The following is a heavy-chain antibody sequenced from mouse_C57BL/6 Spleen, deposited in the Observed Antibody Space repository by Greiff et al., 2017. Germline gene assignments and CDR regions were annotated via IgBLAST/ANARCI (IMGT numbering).Heavy chain of an antibody. V-gene: IGHV1-18*01. CDR1: GYTFTDYN. CDR3: ARGVLRYPFAY. Sequence: EVQLQQSGPELVKPGASVKILRKASGYTFTDYNMDWVKQSHGKSLGWIGDINPNNGGTIYNQKFKGKATLTVDKSSSTAYMELRSLTSEDTAVYYCARGVLRYPFAYWGQGTLVTVSA. J-gene: IGHJ3*01. D-gene: IGHD1-1*01. CDR2: INPNNGGT.